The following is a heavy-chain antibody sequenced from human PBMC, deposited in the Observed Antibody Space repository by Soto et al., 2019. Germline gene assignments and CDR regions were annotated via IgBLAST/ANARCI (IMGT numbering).Heavy chain of an antibody. D-gene: IGHD3-3*01. CDR2: IYYSGST. CDR1: GGSISSYY. Sequence: ETLSLTCTVSGGSISSYYWSWIRQPPGKGLEWIGYIYYSGSTNYNPSLKSRVTISVDTSKNQFSLKLSSVTAADTAVYYCARHGDDFWSGYYTRFDYWGQGTLVTVSS. V-gene: IGHV4-59*08. J-gene: IGHJ4*02. CDR3: ARHGDDFWSGYYTRFDY.